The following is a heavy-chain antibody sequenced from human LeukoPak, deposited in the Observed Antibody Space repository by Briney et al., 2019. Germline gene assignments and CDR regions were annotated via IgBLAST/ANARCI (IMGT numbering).Heavy chain of an antibody. J-gene: IGHJ1*01. CDR1: GYTFTSYG. Sequence: ASVKVSCKASGYTFTSYGISWVRQAPGQGLEWMGWISAYNGNTNYAQKLQGRVTMTTDTSTSTAYMELRSLRSDDTAVFYCARGGLSGSYYDYFHHWGPGTLVTVSS. CDR2: ISAYNGNT. V-gene: IGHV1-18*01. CDR3: ARGGLSGSYYDYFHH. D-gene: IGHD1-26*01.